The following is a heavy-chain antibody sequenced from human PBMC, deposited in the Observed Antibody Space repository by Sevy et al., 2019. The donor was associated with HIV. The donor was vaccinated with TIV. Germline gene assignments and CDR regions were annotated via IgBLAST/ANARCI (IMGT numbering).Heavy chain of an antibody. Sequence: GGSLRLSCAASGFTFSSYGMHWVRQAPGKGLEWVAFIRYDGSNKYYADSVKGRFTISRDNSKNTLYLQMNSLRAEDTAVYYCALSWDVVVVAATVNDYWGQGTLVTVSS. CDR3: ALSWDVVVVAATVNDY. CDR1: GFTFSSYG. V-gene: IGHV3-30*02. D-gene: IGHD2-15*01. CDR2: IRYDGSNK. J-gene: IGHJ4*02.